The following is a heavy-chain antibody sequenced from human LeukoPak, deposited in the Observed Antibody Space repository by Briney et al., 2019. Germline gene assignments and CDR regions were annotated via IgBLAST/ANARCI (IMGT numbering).Heavy chain of an antibody. D-gene: IGHD4-23*01. CDR3: ARAMSTVVTPSGAFDI. CDR2: INPSGGST. Sequence: GASVKVSCKASGYTFTSYYMHWVRQAPGQGLEWMGIINPSGGSTSYAQKFQGRVTMTRDTSTSTVYMELSSLRSEDTAVYYCARAMSTVVTPSGAFDIWGQGTMVTVSS. V-gene: IGHV1-46*01. J-gene: IGHJ3*02. CDR1: GYTFTSYY.